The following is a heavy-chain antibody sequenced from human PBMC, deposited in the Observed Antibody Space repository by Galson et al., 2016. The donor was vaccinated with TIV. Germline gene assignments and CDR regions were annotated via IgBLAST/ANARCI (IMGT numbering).Heavy chain of an antibody. CDR1: ANTFISYA. V-gene: IGHV1-69*13. CDR2: IISIFRTT. D-gene: IGHD3-22*01. Sequence: SVKVSCKASANTFISYAITWVRQAPGQGLEWMGGIISIFRTTQYAQKFQGRVTITADASMSTAYMELSSLRSDDTAVYYCARTDTLKNYYDSSGYYPFWGQGTLVTVSS. CDR3: ARTDTLKNYYDSSGYYPF. J-gene: IGHJ4*02.